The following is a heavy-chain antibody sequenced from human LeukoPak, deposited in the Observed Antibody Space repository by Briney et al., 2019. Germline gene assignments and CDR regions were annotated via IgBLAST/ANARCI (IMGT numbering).Heavy chain of an antibody. CDR2: INPNSGGT. CDR1: GYTFTGYY. D-gene: IGHD3-3*01. CDR3: ARVREITIFGVAIHYFDY. V-gene: IGHV1-2*02. J-gene: IGHJ4*02. Sequence: ASVKVSCKASGYTFTGYYMHWVRQAPGQGLEWMGWINPNSGGTNYAQKFQGRVTMTRDTSISTAYMELSRLRSDDTAVYYCARVREITIFGVAIHYFDYWGQGTLVTVSS.